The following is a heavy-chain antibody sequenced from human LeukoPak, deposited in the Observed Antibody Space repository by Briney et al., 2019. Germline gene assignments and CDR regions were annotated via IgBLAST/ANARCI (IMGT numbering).Heavy chain of an antibody. D-gene: IGHD2-2*01. CDR2: IWYDGSNK. CDR1: GFTFSSYG. CDR3: ANGVICSSTSCYAPPEGY. J-gene: IGHJ4*02. Sequence: GGSLRPSCAASGFTFSSYGMHWVRQAPGKGLEWVAVIWYDGSNKYYADSMKGRFTISRDNSKNTLYLQMNSLRAEDTAVYYCANGVICSSTSCYAPPEGYWGQGTLVTVSS. V-gene: IGHV3-33*06.